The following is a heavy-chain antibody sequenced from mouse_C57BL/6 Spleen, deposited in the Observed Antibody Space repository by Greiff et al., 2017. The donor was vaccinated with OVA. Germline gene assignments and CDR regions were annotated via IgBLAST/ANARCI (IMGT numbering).Heavy chain of an antibody. Sequence: QVQLQQPGAELVRPGSSVKLSCKASGYTFTSYWMHWVKQRPIQGLEWIGNIDPSDSETHYNQKFKDKATLTVDKSSSTTYMQRSSLTSEDSAVYYCARGGYYSNYGWYFDVWGTGTTVTVSS. CDR1: GYTFTSYW. V-gene: IGHV1-52*01. J-gene: IGHJ1*03. CDR3: ARGGYYSNYGWYFDV. CDR2: IDPSDSET. D-gene: IGHD2-5*01.